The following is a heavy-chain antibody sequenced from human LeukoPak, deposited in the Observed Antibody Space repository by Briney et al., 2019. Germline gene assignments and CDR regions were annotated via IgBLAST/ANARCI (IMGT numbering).Heavy chain of an antibody. CDR1: GYIFTAYY. CDR3: ARDLSGGALGAFDI. CDR2: INPNSGGT. J-gene: IGHJ3*02. V-gene: IGHV1-2*02. D-gene: IGHD2-15*01. Sequence: ASVKVSCKASGYIFTAYYIHWLRQAPGQGLEWMGWINPNSGGTSFALNFQGRVTLTRDTSISTAYMELSRLRSDDTAVYYCARDLSGGALGAFDIWGQGTMVTVSS.